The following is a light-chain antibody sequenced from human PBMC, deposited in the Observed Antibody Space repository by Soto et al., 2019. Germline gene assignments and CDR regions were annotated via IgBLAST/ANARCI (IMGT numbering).Light chain of an antibody. Sequence: IQLTQSPSSLSASVGDRVTITCRASQGIMSFLAWYQQSPGQAPKLLIYDASTLQTGVPSRFSGSGSGTEFTLPISSLQPEDFASYYCQQLNSYPLTFGGGTKIEIK. CDR1: QGIMSF. V-gene: IGKV1-9*01. CDR3: QQLNSYPLT. CDR2: DAS. J-gene: IGKJ4*01.